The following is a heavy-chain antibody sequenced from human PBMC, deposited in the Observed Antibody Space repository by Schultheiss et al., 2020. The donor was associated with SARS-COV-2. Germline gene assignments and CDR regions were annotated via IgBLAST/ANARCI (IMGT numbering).Heavy chain of an antibody. Sequence: GESLKISCAASGFTFSNAWMSWVRQAPGKGLEWVGRIKSRTDGGTTDYAAPVKGRFTVSRDDSKNTLYLQMNSLKTEDTAVYYCTTAMAVAGHWGQGTLVTVSS. V-gene: IGHV3-15*01. CDR1: GFTFSNAW. D-gene: IGHD6-19*01. CDR2: IKSRTDGGTT. CDR3: TTAMAVAGH. J-gene: IGHJ4*02.